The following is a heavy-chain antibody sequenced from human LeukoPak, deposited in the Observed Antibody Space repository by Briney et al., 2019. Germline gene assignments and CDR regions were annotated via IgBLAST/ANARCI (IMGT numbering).Heavy chain of an antibody. V-gene: IGHV4-59*01. CDR1: GGSISSYY. CDR2: IYYSGST. CDR3: ARVLLGSTYGMGV. Sequence: SETLSLTCTVSGGSISSYYWSWIRQPPGKGLEWIGYIYYSGSTNYNPSLKSRVTISVDTSKNQFSLKLSSVTAADTAVYYCARVLLGSTYGMGVWGQGTTVTVSS. D-gene: IGHD2-15*01. J-gene: IGHJ6*02.